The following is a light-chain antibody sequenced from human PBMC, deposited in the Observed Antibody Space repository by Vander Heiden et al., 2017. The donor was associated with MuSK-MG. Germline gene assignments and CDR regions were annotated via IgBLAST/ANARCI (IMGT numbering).Light chain of an antibody. Sequence: QSALTQPASVSGSPGQSITTSCTGTNSDIGAHDYVSWYQQQPGRAPKLLIYEAFYRTSGISGRFSGSKSVNTASLTISGLQPEDEATYYCASYSLDTTLVFGGGTEVTVL. CDR3: ASYSLDTTLV. CDR2: EAF. J-gene: IGLJ2*01. CDR1: NSDIGAHDY. V-gene: IGLV2-14*03.